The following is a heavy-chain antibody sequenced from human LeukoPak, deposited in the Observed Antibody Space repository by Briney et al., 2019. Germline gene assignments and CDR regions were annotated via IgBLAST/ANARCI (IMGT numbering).Heavy chain of an antibody. J-gene: IGHJ4*02. D-gene: IGHD2-2*01. Sequence: QTGGSLGLSCAASGFTFSSYTMNWVRQAPGRGLEWVAYIRSSGSAMNYADAVKGRFIISRDNAQNSLFLQMNSLRAEDTGVYYCARAGVWCNSTTCYPEAFDYWGQGSLVTVSS. CDR3: ARAGVWCNSTTCYPEAFDY. V-gene: IGHV3-48*04. CDR1: GFTFSSYT. CDR2: IRSSGSAM.